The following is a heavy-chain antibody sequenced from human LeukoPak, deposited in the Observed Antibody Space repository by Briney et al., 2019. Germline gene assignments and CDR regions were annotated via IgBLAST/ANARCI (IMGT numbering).Heavy chain of an antibody. D-gene: IGHD1-26*01. J-gene: IGHJ5*02. CDR1: GFTFSSYS. CDR3: ARDAGGRTQREGWFDP. Sequence: PGGSLRLSCAASGFTFSSYSMNWVRQAPGKGLEWVSSISSGGMWIYYADSLKGRFTISRDNAKSSLYLQMKSLRVEDTAVYYCARDAGGRTQREGWFDPWGQGTLVTVSS. CDR2: ISSGGMWI. V-gene: IGHV3-21*01.